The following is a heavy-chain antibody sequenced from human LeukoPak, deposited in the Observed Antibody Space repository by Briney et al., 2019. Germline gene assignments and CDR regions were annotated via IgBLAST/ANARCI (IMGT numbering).Heavy chain of an antibody. CDR1: GFTVNSNY. CDR3: ARVREMTTVTN. CDR2: ISSSSSYI. D-gene: IGHD4-17*01. V-gene: IGHV3-21*01. J-gene: IGHJ4*02. Sequence: GGSLRLSCAASGFTVNSNYMSWVRQPPGKGLEWVSSISSSSSYIYYADSVKGRFTISRDNAKNSLYLQMNSLRAEDTAVYYCARVREMTTVTNWGQGTLVTVSS.